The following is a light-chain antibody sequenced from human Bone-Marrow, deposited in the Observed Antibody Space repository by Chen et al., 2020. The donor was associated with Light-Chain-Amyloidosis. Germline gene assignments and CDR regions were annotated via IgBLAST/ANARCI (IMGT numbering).Light chain of an antibody. CDR2: KDS. Sequence: SYELTQAPSMSVSPGQTARITSSGDALPKQYAYWYQQRPGQGPALVIYKDSERPSGIPERFSGSNSGTTVTLTSSGAQAEDEADYYCQSADISGAYRVFGGGTKLTVL. V-gene: IGLV3-25*03. J-gene: IGLJ3*02. CDR1: ALPKQY. CDR3: QSADISGAYRV.